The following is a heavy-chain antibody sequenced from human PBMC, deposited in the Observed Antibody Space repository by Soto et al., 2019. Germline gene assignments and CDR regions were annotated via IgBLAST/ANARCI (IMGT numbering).Heavy chain of an antibody. Sequence: GGSLRLSCAASGFTVSSNYMSWVRQAPGKGLEWVSVIYSGGSTYYADSVKGRFTISRHNSKNTLYLQMNSLRAEDTAVYYCARGPAAYDSSGYPIDYWGQGTLVTVSS. CDR3: ARGPAAYDSSGYPIDY. D-gene: IGHD3-22*01. CDR2: IYSGGST. J-gene: IGHJ4*02. CDR1: GFTVSSNY. V-gene: IGHV3-66*01.